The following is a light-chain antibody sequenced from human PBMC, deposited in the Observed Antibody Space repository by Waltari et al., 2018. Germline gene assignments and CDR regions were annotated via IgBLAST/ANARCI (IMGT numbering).Light chain of an antibody. CDR3: MRGIHLPLT. J-gene: IGKJ4*01. Sequence: ETVMTQTPVSLSVTPGQPASMSCKSSQSLLESDGKTYLHWYLQKPGQSPQLLIYDVSSRFSGVPDRFSGSGSGTDFTLRISRVEAEDVGVYYCMRGIHLPLTFGGGTKVEMK. CDR2: DVS. V-gene: IGKV2-29*02. CDR1: QSLLESDGKTY.